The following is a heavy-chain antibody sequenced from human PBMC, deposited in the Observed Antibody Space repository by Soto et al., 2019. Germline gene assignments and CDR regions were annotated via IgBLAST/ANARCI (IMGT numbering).Heavy chain of an antibody. CDR3: ARGDSTDCSNGVCSFFYNHDMDV. Sequence: ASVKVSCTASGSIFTDYHIHWVRQAPGQGLEWLGRINPKSGGTSTAQKFQGWVTMTTDTSISTASMELTRLTSDDTAIYYCARGDSTDCSNGVCSFFYNHDMDVWGQGTTVTVSS. D-gene: IGHD2-8*01. CDR1: GSIFTDYH. V-gene: IGHV1-2*04. CDR2: INPKSGGT. J-gene: IGHJ6*02.